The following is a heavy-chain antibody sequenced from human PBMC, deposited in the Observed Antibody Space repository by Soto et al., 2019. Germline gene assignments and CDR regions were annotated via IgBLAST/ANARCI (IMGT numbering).Heavy chain of an antibody. CDR3: ARNGYSGYDHFDY. CDR2: IIPIFGTA. CDR1: GGAFSSYA. Sequence: ASVKVSCKASGGAFSSYAISWVRQAPGQGLEWMGGIIPIFGTANYAQKFQGRVTITADESTSTAYMELSSLRSEDTAVYYCARNGYSGYDHFDYWGQGTLVTVSS. V-gene: IGHV1-69*13. J-gene: IGHJ4*02. D-gene: IGHD5-12*01.